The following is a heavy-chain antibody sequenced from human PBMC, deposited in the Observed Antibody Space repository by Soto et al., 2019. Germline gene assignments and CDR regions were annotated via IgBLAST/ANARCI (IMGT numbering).Heavy chain of an antibody. J-gene: IGHJ3*02. D-gene: IGHD3-22*01. Sequence: SETLSLTCTVSGASISRSYWSGIRQSPGKGLEWIGYVHYSGSTNYNPSLKSRVTISVDTSKNQFSLKPSSVTDADTAVYYCARGYYDSNGQSNTFDIWGQGTMVTVSS. CDR2: VHYSGST. CDR1: GASISRSY. CDR3: ARGYYDSNGQSNTFDI. V-gene: IGHV4-59*01.